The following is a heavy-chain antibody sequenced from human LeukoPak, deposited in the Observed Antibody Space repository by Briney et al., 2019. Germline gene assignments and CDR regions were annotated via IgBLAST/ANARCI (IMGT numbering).Heavy chain of an antibody. Sequence: PGGSLRLSCAASGFTFSSYSMNWVRQAPGKGLEWVSSISSSSSYIYYADSVKGRFTISRDNAKNSLYLQMNSLRAEDTAVYYCARSDSSSSDFDYWGQGTLVTVSS. CDR1: GFTFSSYS. CDR2: ISSSSSYI. D-gene: IGHD6-6*01. CDR3: ARSDSSSSDFDY. J-gene: IGHJ4*02. V-gene: IGHV3-21*01.